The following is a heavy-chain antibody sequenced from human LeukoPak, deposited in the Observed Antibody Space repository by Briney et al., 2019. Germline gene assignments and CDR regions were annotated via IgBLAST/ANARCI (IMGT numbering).Heavy chain of an antibody. J-gene: IGHJ3*02. CDR3: ARRRQSSRGAFDI. D-gene: IGHD6-19*01. V-gene: IGHV4-59*08. CDR1: GGSISSYY. CDR2: VYYSGST. Sequence: SETLSLTCTVSGGSISSYYWSWIRQPPGKGLEWIGYVYYSGSTNYNPSLKSRVTISVDTSKNQFSLRLTSVTAADTAVYYCARRRQSSRGAFDIWGQGTMVTVSS.